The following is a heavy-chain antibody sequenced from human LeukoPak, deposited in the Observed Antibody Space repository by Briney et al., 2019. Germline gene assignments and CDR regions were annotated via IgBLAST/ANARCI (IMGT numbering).Heavy chain of an antibody. CDR2: ISRSGGNL. V-gene: IGHV3-23*01. J-gene: IGHJ4*02. Sequence: GGSLRLSCAASGFTFSTYAMSWVRQAPGKGLEWVSAISRSGGNLYYADSVKGRFTISRDISKNTLYLQMSSLRAEDTAAYYCARGYYESGVYYYFDYWGQGTLVTVSS. CDR3: ARGYYESGVYYYFDY. CDR1: GFTFSTYA. D-gene: IGHD3-22*01.